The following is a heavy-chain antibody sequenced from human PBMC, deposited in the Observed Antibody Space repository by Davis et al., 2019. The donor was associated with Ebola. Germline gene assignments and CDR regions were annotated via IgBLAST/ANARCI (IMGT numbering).Heavy chain of an antibody. CDR2: ISGSGGST. D-gene: IGHD3-3*01. J-gene: IGHJ6*04. CDR1: VITFSSYA. Sequence: PGGSLRPSCTDSVITFSSYAMTWVRQAPGKGLEWVSAISGSGGSTYYADSVKGRFTTSRDNSKKTLYLQMNSLRAEDTAVYYGAKSGLSFGVVKYHYGMDVWGKGTTVTVSS. CDR3: AKSGLSFGVVKYHYGMDV. V-gene: IGHV3-23*01.